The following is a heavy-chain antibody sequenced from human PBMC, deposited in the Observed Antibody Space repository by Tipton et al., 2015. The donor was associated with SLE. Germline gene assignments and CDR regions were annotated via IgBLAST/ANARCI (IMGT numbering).Heavy chain of an antibody. CDR1: GFRFDSRA. CDR3: VRSFSGSTEF. V-gene: IGHV3-9*01. D-gene: IGHD2-21*02. Sequence: SLRLSCIASGFRFDSRAMHWVRQAPGKGLEGVSGIDWNSGNVRYAESVRGRFTISRDNAKSTLYLQMNSLRGEDTAVYYCVRSFSGSTEFWGQGTLVTVPS. CDR2: IDWNSGNV. J-gene: IGHJ4*02.